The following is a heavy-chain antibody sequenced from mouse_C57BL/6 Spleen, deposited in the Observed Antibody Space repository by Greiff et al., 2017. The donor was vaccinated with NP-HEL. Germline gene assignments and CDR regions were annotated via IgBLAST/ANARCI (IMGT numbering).Heavy chain of an antibody. CDR1: GYTFTSYW. D-gene: IGHD2-2*01. V-gene: IGHV1-64*01. CDR2: IHPNSGST. J-gene: IGHJ4*01. CDR3: AIMVTTTSYAMDY. Sequence: QVQLQQSGAELVKPGASVKLSCKASGYTFTSYWMHWVKQRPGQGLEWIGMIHPNSGSTNYNEKFKSKATLTVDKSSSTAYMQLSSLTSEDSAVYYCAIMVTTTSYAMDYWGQGTSVTVSS.